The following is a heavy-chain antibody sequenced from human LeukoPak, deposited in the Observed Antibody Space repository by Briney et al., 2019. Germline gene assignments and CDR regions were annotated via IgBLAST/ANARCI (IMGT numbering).Heavy chain of an antibody. Sequence: GGSLRLSCAASGFTFSSYWMSWVRQAPGKGLEWVANIKQDGSEKYYVDSVKGRFTISRDNAKNSLYLQMNSLTAEDTAVYYCAKEADDWYPRPFDYWGQGTLVTVSS. CDR3: AKEADDWYPRPFDY. CDR1: GFTFSSYW. CDR2: IKQDGSEK. J-gene: IGHJ4*02. D-gene: IGHD3-9*01. V-gene: IGHV3-7*03.